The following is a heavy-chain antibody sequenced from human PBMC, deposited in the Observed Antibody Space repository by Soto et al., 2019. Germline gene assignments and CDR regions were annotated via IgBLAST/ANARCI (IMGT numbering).Heavy chain of an antibody. V-gene: IGHV5-10-1*01. CDR1: GYNFTAFW. CDR2: IDPSDSYT. Sequence: PGESLKISCKASGYNFTAFWIHWVRQMPGKGLEGLGKIDPSDSYTNYSPSCEGDVTTSTDNPITTAYLQWTALRASNTALYFCARVHKNWFDSWAQGTMVTVSS. CDR3: ARVHKNWFDS. J-gene: IGHJ5*01.